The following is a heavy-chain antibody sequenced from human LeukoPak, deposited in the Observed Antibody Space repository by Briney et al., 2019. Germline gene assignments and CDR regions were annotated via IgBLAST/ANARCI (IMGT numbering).Heavy chain of an antibody. CDR1: GYTFTGYY. D-gene: IGHD6-13*01. Sequence: ASVKVSCKASGYTFTGYYMHWVRQAPGQGLEWMGRIIPIFGTANYAQKFQGRVTITTDESTSTAYMELSSLRSEDTAVYYCAREGYMTDAFDIWGQGTMVTVSS. CDR2: IIPIFGTA. V-gene: IGHV1-69*05. CDR3: AREGYMTDAFDI. J-gene: IGHJ3*02.